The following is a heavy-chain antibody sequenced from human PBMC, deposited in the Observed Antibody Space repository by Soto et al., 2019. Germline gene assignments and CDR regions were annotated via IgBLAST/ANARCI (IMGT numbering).Heavy chain of an antibody. J-gene: IGHJ6*02. Sequence: SETLSLTCAVYGGSFSGYYWSWIRQPPGKGLEWIGEINHSGSTNYNPSLKSRVTISVDTSKNQFSLKLSSVTAADTAVYYCARSLATIIYYYYGMDVWGQGTTVTVSS. CDR1: GGSFSGYY. D-gene: IGHD5-12*01. CDR2: INHSGST. CDR3: ARSLATIIYYYYGMDV. V-gene: IGHV4-34*01.